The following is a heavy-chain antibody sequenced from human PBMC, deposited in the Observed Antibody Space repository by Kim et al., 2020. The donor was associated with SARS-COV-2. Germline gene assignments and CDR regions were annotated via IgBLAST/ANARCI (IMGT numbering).Heavy chain of an antibody. Sequence: SETLSLTCTVSGGSISSSSYYWGWIRQPPGKGLEWIGSIYYSGSTYYNPSLKSRVTISVDTSKNQFSLKLSSVTAADTAVYYCARAHSGSYLGAFDIWGQGTMVTVSS. CDR3: ARAHSGSYLGAFDI. CDR2: IYYSGST. CDR1: GGSISSSSYY. V-gene: IGHV4-39*01. J-gene: IGHJ3*02. D-gene: IGHD1-26*01.